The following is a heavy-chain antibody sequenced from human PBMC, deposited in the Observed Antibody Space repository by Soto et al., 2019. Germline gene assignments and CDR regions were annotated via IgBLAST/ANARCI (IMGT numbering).Heavy chain of an antibody. V-gene: IGHV3-21*01. CDR3: ARDPTGKPHPGGFDP. J-gene: IGHJ5*02. CDR2: ISSSSSYI. CDR1: GFTFSSYS. Sequence: EVQLVESGGGLVKPGGSLRLSCAASGFTFSSYSMNWVRQAPGKGLEWVSSISSSSSYIYYADSVKGRFTISRDNAKNSLYLQMNSLRAEDTAVYYCARDPTGKPHPGGFDPWGQGTLVTVSS. D-gene: IGHD2-8*02.